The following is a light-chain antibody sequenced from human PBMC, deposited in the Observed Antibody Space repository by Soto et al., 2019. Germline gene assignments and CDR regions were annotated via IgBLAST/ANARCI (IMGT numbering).Light chain of an antibody. V-gene: IGLV2-23*01. J-gene: IGLJ2*01. CDR2: EGG. Sequence: QSALTQPTSVSGSLGQSITISCAGTSNAVGNYNFVSWYQQLPGKAPKLIIYEGGQRPSGVSNHFSGSKSGNTASLTSSGLQAEDEADYYCCSSRVFGGGTKLTVL. CDR1: SNAVGNYNF. CDR3: CSSRV.